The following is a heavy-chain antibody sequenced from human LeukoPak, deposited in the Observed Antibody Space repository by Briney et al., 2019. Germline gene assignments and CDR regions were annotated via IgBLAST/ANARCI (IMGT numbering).Heavy chain of an antibody. CDR2: INSDGSST. D-gene: IGHD3-10*01. CDR1: GFTFSSYW. CDR3: AALPSGGSDY. J-gene: IGHJ4*02. Sequence: GGSLRLSCAASGFTFSSYWMHWVRQAPGKGLVWVSRINSDGSSTSYADSVKGRFTIPRDSAKNTLYLQMNSLRAEDTAVYYCAALPSGGSDYWGQGTLVTVSS. V-gene: IGHV3-74*01.